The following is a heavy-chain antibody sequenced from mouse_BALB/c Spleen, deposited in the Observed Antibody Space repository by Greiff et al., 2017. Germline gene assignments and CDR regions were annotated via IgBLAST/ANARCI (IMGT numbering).Heavy chain of an antibody. CDR2: ISTYYGNT. CDR1: GYTFTDYA. J-gene: IGHJ2*01. Sequence: QVQLQQSGPELVRPGVSVKISCKGSGYTFTDYAMHWVKQSHAKSLEWIGVISTYYGNTNYNQKFKGKATMTVDKSSSTAYMELARLTSEDSAIYYCARGITTATSGYFDYWGQGTTLTVSS. D-gene: IGHD1-2*01. CDR3: ARGITTATSGYFDY. V-gene: IGHV1-67*01.